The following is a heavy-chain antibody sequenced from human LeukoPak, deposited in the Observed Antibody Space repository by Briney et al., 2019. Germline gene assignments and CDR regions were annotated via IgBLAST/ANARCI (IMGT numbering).Heavy chain of an antibody. V-gene: IGHV7-4-1*02. D-gene: IGHD3-10*01. CDR1: GYTFTSYA. CDR2: INTNTGNP. CDR3: ARVPGRYYGSGNWFDP. Sequence: GASVKVSCKASGYTFTSYAMDWVRQAPGQGLEWMGWINTNTGNPTYAQGFTGRFVFSLDTSVSTAYLQISSLKAEDTAVYYCARVPGRYYGSGNWFDPWGQGTLVTVSS. J-gene: IGHJ5*02.